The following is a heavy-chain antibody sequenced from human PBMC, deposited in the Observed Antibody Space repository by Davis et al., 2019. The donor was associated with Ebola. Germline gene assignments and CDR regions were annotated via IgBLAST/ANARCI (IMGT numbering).Heavy chain of an antibody. CDR2: INHSGST. CDR1: GGSFSGYY. J-gene: IGHJ6*03. D-gene: IGHD2-2*01. CDR3: ARGSEYCSSTSCYWTYYYYYMDV. Sequence: PGGSLRLSCAVYGGSFSGYYWSWIRQPPGKGLEWIGEINHSGSTNYNPSLKSRVTISVDTSKNQFSLKLSSVTAADTAVYYCARGSEYCSSTSCYWTYYYYYMDVWGKGTTVTVSS. V-gene: IGHV4-34*01.